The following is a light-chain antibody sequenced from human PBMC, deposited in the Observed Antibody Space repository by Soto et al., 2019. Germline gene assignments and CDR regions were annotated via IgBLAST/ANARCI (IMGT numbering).Light chain of an antibody. J-gene: IGKJ5*01. Sequence: EIVLTQSPGTLSLSPGDRATLSCRASQSVSSSYLAWLQQKPGQAPRLLIYGASSRATGIPDRFSGSGSGTDFTLTISRLEPEDFAVYYCPQYDSSPITFGQGTRLVI. CDR3: PQYDSSPIT. V-gene: IGKV3-20*01. CDR2: GAS. CDR1: QSVSSSY.